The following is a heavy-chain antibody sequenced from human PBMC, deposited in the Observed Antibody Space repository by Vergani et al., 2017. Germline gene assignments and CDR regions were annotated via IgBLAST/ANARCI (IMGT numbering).Heavy chain of an antibody. J-gene: IGHJ4*02. CDR2: ISAYNGNT. Sequence: QVQLVQSGAEVKKPGASVKVSCKASGYTFTSYGISWVRQAPGQGLEWMGWISAYNGNTNYAQKLQGRVTITTDTSTSTAYMELRSLRSDETAVYYCARDLDILTGNISGGNYWGQGTLVTVSS. D-gene: IGHD3-9*01. CDR3: ARDLDILTGNISGGNY. CDR1: GYTFTSYG. V-gene: IGHV1-18*01.